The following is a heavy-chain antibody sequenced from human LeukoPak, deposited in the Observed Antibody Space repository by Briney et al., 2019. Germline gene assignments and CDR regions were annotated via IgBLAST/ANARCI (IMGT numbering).Heavy chain of an antibody. CDR1: GGSISSYY. J-gene: IGHJ2*01. CDR2: IYYSGST. Sequence: SETLSLTRTVSGGSISSYYWSWIRQPPGKGLKWIGYIYYSGSTNYNPPLKSRVTISVDTSKNQFSLKLSSVTAADTAVYYCARWFNDFWSVPSYWYFDLWGRGTLVTVSS. CDR3: ARWFNDFWSVPSYWYFDL. V-gene: IGHV4-59*01. D-gene: IGHD3-3*01.